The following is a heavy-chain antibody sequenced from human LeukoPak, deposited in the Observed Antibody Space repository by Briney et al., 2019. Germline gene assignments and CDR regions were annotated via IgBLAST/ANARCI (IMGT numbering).Heavy chain of an antibody. D-gene: IGHD3-9*01. CDR2: INWNGGST. J-gene: IGHJ4*02. CDR3: ARNYDILTGYPVFGY. CDR1: GFTFDDYG. V-gene: IGHV3-20*04. Sequence: GGSLRLSCAASGFTFDDYGMSWVRQAPGKGLEWVSGINWNGGSTGYADSVKGRFTISRDNAKNSLYLQMNSLRAEDTAVYYCARNYDILTGYPVFGYWGQGTLVTVSS.